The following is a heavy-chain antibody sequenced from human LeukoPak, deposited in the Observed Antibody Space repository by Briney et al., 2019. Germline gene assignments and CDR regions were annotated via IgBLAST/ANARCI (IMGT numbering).Heavy chain of an antibody. V-gene: IGHV3-33*01. D-gene: IGHD2-2*01. Sequence: GMSLRLSCAAAGFDFSKYGINWVRQAPGKGLEWVAIMWYDGGNKYFAESVMGRFTISKDNSKNTVYLQMNSLRTDHTAVYRCARGGIGNALAYWGQGTQVTVSS. CDR1: GFDFSKYG. CDR2: MWYDGGNK. CDR3: ARGGIGNALAY. J-gene: IGHJ4*02.